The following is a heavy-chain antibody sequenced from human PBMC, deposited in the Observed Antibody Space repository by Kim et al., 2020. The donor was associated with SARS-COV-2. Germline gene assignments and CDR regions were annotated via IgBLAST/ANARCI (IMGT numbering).Heavy chain of an antibody. V-gene: IGHV4-34*01. D-gene: IGHD2-2*01. Sequence: SETLSLTCVVSSGSFSNYYWSWIRQSPEKGLEWIGEINLSGATNYNPSLRSRVAISIDTSKNQFSLELTTVTAADTAVYFCARGTRTFCSGISCYGRPQNSHYEYGMDVWGQGTTVTVSS. J-gene: IGHJ6*02. CDR3: ARGTRTFCSGISCYGRPQNSHYEYGMDV. CDR1: SGSFSNYY. CDR2: INLSGAT.